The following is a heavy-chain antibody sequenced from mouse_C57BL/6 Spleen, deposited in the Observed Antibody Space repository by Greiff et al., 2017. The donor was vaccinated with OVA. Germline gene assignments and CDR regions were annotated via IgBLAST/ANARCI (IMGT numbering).Heavy chain of an antibody. J-gene: IGHJ4*01. CDR1: GFSLSTSGMG. Sequence: QVTLKESGPGILQSSQTLSLSCSFSGFSLSTSGMGVSWLRQPSGKDLEWLAHLDWDDDKRYNPSLKSRLTISKDTSRNQVFLKITSVDTAYTATYYCARSYYDYDVGYAMDYWGQGTSVTVSS. D-gene: IGHD2-4*01. CDR2: LDWDDDK. V-gene: IGHV8-12*01. CDR3: ARSYYDYDVGYAMDY.